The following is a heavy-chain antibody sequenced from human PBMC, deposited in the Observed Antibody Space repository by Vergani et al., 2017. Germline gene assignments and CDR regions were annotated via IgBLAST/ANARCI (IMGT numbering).Heavy chain of an antibody. V-gene: IGHV3-21*01. CDR1: GGSLSGYY. CDR2: ISSSSSYI. J-gene: IGHJ3*02. CDR3: ARSSWVYDFWSLRPHDAFDI. Sequence: VQLQQWGAGLLKPSETLSLNCAVYGGSLSGYYWSWIRQPPGKGLEWVSSISSSSSYIYYADSVKGRFTISRDNAKNSLYLQMNSLRAEDTAVYYCARSSWVYDFWSLRPHDAFDIWGQGTMVTVSS. D-gene: IGHD3-3*01.